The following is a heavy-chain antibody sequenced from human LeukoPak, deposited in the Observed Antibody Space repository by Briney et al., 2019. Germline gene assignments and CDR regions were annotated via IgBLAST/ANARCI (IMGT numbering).Heavy chain of an antibody. CDR3: ARLEGTWIQLGLGWFDP. D-gene: IGHD5-18*01. CDR1: GGSISSSSYY. CDR2: IYYSGST. Sequence: SETLSLTCTVSGGSISSSSYYWGWIRRPPGKGLEWIGSIYYSGSTYYNPSLKSRVTISVDTSKNQFSLKLSSVTAADTAVYYCARLEGTWIQLGLGWFDPWGQGTLVTVSS. V-gene: IGHV4-39*01. J-gene: IGHJ5*02.